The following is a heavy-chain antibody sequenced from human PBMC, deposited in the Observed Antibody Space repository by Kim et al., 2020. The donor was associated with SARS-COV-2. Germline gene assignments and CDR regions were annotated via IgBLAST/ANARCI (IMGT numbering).Heavy chain of an antibody. Sequence: ASVKVSCKASGYTFTSNDINWVRQATGQGLEWMGWMNPNSGNTAYAERFQGRVTMTRNTSISTAYMELSSLKSEDTAVYYCARDERGWRGMDVWGQGTTVTVSS. V-gene: IGHV1-8*01. CDR3: ARDERGWRGMDV. D-gene: IGHD6-19*01. J-gene: IGHJ6*02. CDR2: MNPNSGNT. CDR1: GYTFTSND.